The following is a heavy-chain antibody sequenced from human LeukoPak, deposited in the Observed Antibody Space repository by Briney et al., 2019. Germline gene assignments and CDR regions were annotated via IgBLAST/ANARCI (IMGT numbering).Heavy chain of an antibody. D-gene: IGHD1-14*01. CDR3: ARDPKPDY. CDR1: GFSFSSST. Sequence: PGGCLRLSCAGSGFSFSSSTMNWVRQAPGKGLEWIAYISASSGTIYYADSVKGRFTISRDNARNSLYLQMNSLRAEDTAVYYCARDPKPDYWGQGTLVTVSS. J-gene: IGHJ4*02. CDR2: ISASSGTI. V-gene: IGHV3-48*04.